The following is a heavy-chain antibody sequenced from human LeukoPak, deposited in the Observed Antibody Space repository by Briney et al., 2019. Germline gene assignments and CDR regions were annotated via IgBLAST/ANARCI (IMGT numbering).Heavy chain of an antibody. V-gene: IGHV4-59*01. CDR2: IYYSGST. J-gene: IGHJ6*03. D-gene: IGHD5-12*01. Sequence: SETLSLTCTVSGGSISTYYWSWIRQPPGKGLEWIGYIYYSGSTSYNPSLKSRVTISVDTSKNQFSLKVSSVTAADTAVYYCARGTYSRIGRYYYYHMDVWGKGTTVTVSS. CDR1: GGSISTYY. CDR3: ARGTYSRIGRYYYYHMDV.